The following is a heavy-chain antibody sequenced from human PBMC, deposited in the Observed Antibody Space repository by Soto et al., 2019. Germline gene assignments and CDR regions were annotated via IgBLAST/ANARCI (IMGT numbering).Heavy chain of an antibody. Sequence: PSETLSLTCAVSGYSISSGYYWGGIRQPPGKGLEWIGSIYHSGSTYYNPSLKSRVTISVDTSKNQFSLKLSSVTAADTAVYYCARPKIPAAIPSFFDPWGQGTLVTVYS. CDR1: GYSISSGYY. J-gene: IGHJ5*02. D-gene: IGHD2-2*02. CDR3: ARPKIPAAIPSFFDP. CDR2: IYHSGST. V-gene: IGHV4-38-2*01.